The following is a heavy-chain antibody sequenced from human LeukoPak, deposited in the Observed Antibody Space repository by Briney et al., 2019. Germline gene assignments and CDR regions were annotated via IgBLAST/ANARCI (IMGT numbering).Heavy chain of an antibody. CDR1: GFTFSSYA. CDR3: AKGVPAAIDWFDP. V-gene: IGHV3-23*01. D-gene: IGHD2-2*02. CDR2: ISGSGGST. Sequence: PPGGSLRLPCAASGFTFSSYATSWVRQAPGKGLEWVSAISGSGGSTYYADSVKGRFTISRDNSKNTLYLQMNSLRAEDTAVYYCAKGVPAAIDWFDPWGQGTLVTVSS. J-gene: IGHJ5*02.